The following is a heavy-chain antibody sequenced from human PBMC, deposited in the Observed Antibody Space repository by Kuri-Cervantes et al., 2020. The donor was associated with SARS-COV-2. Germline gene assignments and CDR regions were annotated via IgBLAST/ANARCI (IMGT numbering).Heavy chain of an antibody. J-gene: IGHJ4*02. CDR2: INWNGGST. Sequence: GGSLRLSCAASGFTFDDYGMSWVRQAPGKGLEWVSGINWNGGSTGYADSVKGRFTISRDNAKNSLYLQMSSLRAEDTALYYCARITLYGDYFDYWGQGTLVTVSS. CDR1: GFTFDDYG. CDR3: ARITLYGDYFDY. D-gene: IGHD4-17*01. V-gene: IGHV3-20*04.